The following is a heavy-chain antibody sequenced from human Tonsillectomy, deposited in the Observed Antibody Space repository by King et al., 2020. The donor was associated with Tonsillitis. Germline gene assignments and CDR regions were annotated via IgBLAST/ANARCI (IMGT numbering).Heavy chain of an antibody. J-gene: IGHJ4*02. CDR2: MDQDGGGK. D-gene: IGHD5-18*01. CDR3: ARTAIQLWSNFDY. V-gene: IGHV3-7*01. Sequence: VQLVESGGGLVQPGGSLRLSCVASGFSFSRYWMNWVRQAPGKGLEWVANMDQDGGGKHFLDSVKGRFTISRDNAKNSLYLQMNSLRVEDTAVYYCARTAIQLWSNFDYWGQGTLVTVSS. CDR1: GFSFSRYW.